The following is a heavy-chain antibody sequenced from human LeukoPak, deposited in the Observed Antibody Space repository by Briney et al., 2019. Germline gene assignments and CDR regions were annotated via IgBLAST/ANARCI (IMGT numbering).Heavy chain of an antibody. J-gene: IGHJ5*02. CDR1: SGSISSSSYY. V-gene: IGHV4-39*01. D-gene: IGHD2-15*01. Sequence: SETLSLTCTVSSGSISSSSYYWGWIRQPPGKGLEWIGSIYYSGSTYYNPSLKSRVTISVDTSKNQFSLKLSSVTAADTAVYYCARHKDIVVVVAASIWFDPWGQGTLVTVSS. CDR3: ARHKDIVVVVAASIWFDP. CDR2: IYYSGST.